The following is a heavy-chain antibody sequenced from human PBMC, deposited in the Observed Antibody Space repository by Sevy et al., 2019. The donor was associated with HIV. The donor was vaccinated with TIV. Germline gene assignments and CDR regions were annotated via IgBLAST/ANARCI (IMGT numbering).Heavy chain of an antibody. CDR3: ARALAAAASS. V-gene: IGHV3-7*01. CDR1: GFTFSAYW. Sequence: GGSLRLSCAASGFTFSAYWMHWVRQAPGKGLEWVANINQGGSEKYYVDSVKGRITISRDNAKNSLFLQMNSLRAEDTAVYYCARALAAAASSWGQGALVTVSS. CDR2: INQGGSEK. J-gene: IGHJ5*02. D-gene: IGHD6-13*01.